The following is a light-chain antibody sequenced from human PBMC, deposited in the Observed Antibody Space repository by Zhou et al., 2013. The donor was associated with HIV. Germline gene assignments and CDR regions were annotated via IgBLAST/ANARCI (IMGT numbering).Light chain of an antibody. CDR3: QQRSNWPLT. CDR1: QSITRN. Sequence: EIVMTQSPATLSVSPGDRATLFCRASQSITRNVAWYQQKPGQAPRLLIYDASNRATGIPARFSGSGSGTDFTLTISSLXPEDFAVYYCQQRSNWPLTFGGGTKGGDQT. V-gene: IGKV3-11*01. CDR2: DAS. J-gene: IGKJ4*01.